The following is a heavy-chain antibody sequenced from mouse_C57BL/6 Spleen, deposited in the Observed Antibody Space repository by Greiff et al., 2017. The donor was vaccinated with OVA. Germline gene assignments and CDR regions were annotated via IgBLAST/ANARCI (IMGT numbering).Heavy chain of an antibody. CDR2: IWSGGST. Sequence: VQLQQSGPGLVQPSQSLSITCTVSGFSLTSYGVHWVRQSPGKGLEWLGVIWSGGSTDYNAAFISRLSISKDNSKSQVFFKMNSLQADDTAIYYWARSYGSSRGYYFDYWGQGTTLTVSS. V-gene: IGHV2-2*01. J-gene: IGHJ2*01. CDR1: GFSLTSYG. CDR3: ARSYGSSRGYYFDY. D-gene: IGHD1-1*01.